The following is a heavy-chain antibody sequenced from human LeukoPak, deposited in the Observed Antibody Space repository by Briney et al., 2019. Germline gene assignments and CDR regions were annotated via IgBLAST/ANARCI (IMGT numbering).Heavy chain of an antibody. J-gene: IGHJ5*02. CDR1: NGSFSGYY. Sequence: SETLSLTYAVYNGSFSGYYWSWIRQPPGKGLEWIGEINHSGSTHYNPSLKSRVTISVDTSKKQFSLKVRSVTAADTAVYYCARKEVGQLVNTRRWFDPWGQGTLVTVSS. V-gene: IGHV4-34*01. CDR2: INHSGST. D-gene: IGHD6-13*01. CDR3: ARKEVGQLVNTRRWFDP.